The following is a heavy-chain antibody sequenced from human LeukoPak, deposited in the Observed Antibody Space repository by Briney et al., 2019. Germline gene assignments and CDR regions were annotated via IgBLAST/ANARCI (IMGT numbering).Heavy chain of an antibody. D-gene: IGHD6-19*01. J-gene: IGHJ4*02. Sequence: PGGSLRLSCAASGFTFTGYYMHWVRQAPGQGLEWMGRINPNSGGTNYAQKLQGRVTMTTDTSTSTAYMELRSLRSDDTAVYYCARDRLRGQWLIFDYWGQGTLVTVSS. CDR2: INPNSGGT. CDR1: GFTFTGYY. V-gene: IGHV1-2*06. CDR3: ARDRLRGQWLIFDY.